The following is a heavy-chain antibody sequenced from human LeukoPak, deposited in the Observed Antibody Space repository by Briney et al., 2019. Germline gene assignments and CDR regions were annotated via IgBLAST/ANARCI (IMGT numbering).Heavy chain of an antibody. CDR2: IYYSGST. V-gene: IGHV4-31*03. D-gene: IGHD2-2*02. CDR3: ARSRYCSSTSCYSRENWFDP. J-gene: IGHJ5*02. CDR1: GGSISSGGYY. Sequence: PSETLSLTCTVSGGSISSGGYYWSRIRQHPGKGLEWIGYIYYSGSTYYNPSLKSRVTISVDTSKNQFSLKLSSVTAADTAVYYCARSRYCSSTSCYSRENWFDPWGQGTLVTVSS.